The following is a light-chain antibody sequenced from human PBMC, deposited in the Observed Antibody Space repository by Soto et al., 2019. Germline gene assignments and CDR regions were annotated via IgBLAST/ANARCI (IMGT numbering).Light chain of an antibody. V-gene: IGKV3-20*01. Sequence: EIVLTHSPGTLSLSPGKRATLSFSASQSISSSYLAWYQQRPGQAPRLLIYGASSRATGIPDRFSGSGSGTEFTLTISRLEPEDFAVYYCQQYGSSSWTFGQGTKVDNK. CDR1: QSISSSY. J-gene: IGKJ1*01. CDR3: QQYGSSSWT. CDR2: GAS.